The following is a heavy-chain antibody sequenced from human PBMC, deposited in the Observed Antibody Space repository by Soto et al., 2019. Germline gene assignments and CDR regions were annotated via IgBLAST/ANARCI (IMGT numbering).Heavy chain of an antibody. J-gene: IGHJ6*03. CDR2: IDWDDDK. V-gene: IGHV2-70*11. D-gene: IGHD3-16*01. Sequence: SGPTLGNPKQPLALTCTSPGFPLATSGMCVSGIRQPPGKALEWLARIDWDDDKYYSTSLKTRLTISKDTSKNQVVLTMTNMDPVDTATYYCARGYDYYYMDVWGKGTTVTVSS. CDR1: GFPLATSGMC. CDR3: ARGYDYYYMDV.